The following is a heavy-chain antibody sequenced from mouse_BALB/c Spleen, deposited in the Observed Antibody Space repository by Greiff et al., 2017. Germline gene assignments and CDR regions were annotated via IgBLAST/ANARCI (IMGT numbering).Heavy chain of an antibody. V-gene: IGHV5-6-5*01. CDR2: ISSGGST. CDR3: ARGGNYVGYYAMDY. Sequence: EVQLQESGGGLVKPGGSLKLSCAASGFTFSSYAMSWVRQTPEKRLEWVASISSGGSTYYPDSVKGRFTISRDNARNILYLQMSSLRSEDTAMYYCARGGNYVGYYAMDYWGQGTSVTVSS. CDR1: GFTFSSYA. J-gene: IGHJ4*01. D-gene: IGHD2-1*01.